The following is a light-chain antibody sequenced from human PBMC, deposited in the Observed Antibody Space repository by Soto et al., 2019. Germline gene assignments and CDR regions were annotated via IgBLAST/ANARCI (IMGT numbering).Light chain of an antibody. Sequence: EIVLTQSPGTLSVSPGERATLSCRASQTISSNYLAWYQQKPGQAPSLLIYGTSSRATGIPDRFSGSGSGTDFTLTISSLDPEDSAIYYCQQYGNWTFGQGTKVEIK. CDR1: QTISSNY. J-gene: IGKJ1*01. V-gene: IGKV3-20*01. CDR3: QQYGNWT. CDR2: GTS.